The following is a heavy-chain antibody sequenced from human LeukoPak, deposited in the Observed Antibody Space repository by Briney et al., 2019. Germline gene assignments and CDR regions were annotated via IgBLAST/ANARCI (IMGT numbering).Heavy chain of an antibody. CDR2: ISYSGST. CDR1: GGSVSSGGYY. V-gene: IGHV4-61*08. D-gene: IGHD3-16*01. CDR3: AREGHRITFGGVTREYYFDY. J-gene: IGHJ4*02. Sequence: SETLSLTCTVSGGSVSSGGYYWSWIRQPPGKGLEWIGYISYSGSTNYNPSLKSRVTISVDTSKNQFSLKLSPVTAADTAVYYCAREGHRITFGGVTREYYFDYWGQGTLVTVSS.